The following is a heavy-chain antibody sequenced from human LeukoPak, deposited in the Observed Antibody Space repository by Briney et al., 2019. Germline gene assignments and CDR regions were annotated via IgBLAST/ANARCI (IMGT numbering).Heavy chain of an antibody. D-gene: IGHD3-22*01. CDR3: AGDDRSGVVVAALDY. CDR2: VSGSGGAT. CDR1: GFTFSNYA. Sequence: PGGSLRLSCAASGFTFSNYAMSWVRQAPGKGLEWVSGVSGSGGATYYADSVKGRFTISRDNSKNTLYLQMNSLRAEDTALYFCAGDDRSGVVVAALDYWGQGTLVTVSS. V-gene: IGHV3-23*01. J-gene: IGHJ4*02.